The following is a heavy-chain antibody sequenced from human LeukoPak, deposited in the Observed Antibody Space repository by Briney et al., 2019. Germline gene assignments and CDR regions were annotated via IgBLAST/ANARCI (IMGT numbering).Heavy chain of an antibody. V-gene: IGHV3-33*01. Sequence: GGSLRLSCAASGVTFSSYGMHWVRQAPGKGLEGGAVIWYDGSNKYYADSVKGRFTISRDNSKNTLYLQMNSLRAEDTAVYYCARDRAPWGRGDAFDIWGQGTMVTVPS. CDR3: ARDRAPWGRGDAFDI. CDR2: IWYDGSNK. J-gene: IGHJ3*02. D-gene: IGHD3-16*01. CDR1: GVTFSSYG.